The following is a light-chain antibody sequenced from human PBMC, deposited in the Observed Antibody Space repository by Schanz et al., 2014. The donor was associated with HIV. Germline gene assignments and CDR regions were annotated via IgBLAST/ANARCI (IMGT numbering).Light chain of an antibody. V-gene: IGLV2-14*01. CDR2: DVD. CDR3: SSYTTSSTKV. CDR1: SSDVGGYKY. Sequence: QFALTQPASVSGSPGQSITISCTGTSSDVGGYKYVSWYQQYPGKAPKLIIFDVDNRPSGVSNRFSGSKSGNTASLTISGLQAEDEADYYCSSYTTSSTKVFGGGTKLTVL. J-gene: IGLJ3*02.